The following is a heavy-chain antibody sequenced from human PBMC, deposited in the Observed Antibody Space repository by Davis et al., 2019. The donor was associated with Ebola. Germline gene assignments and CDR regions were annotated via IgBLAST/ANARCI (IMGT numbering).Heavy chain of an antibody. D-gene: IGHD6-25*01. J-gene: IGHJ4*02. CDR1: GFTFSSYS. CDR3: AKDRERFFDY. V-gene: IGHV3-21*04. Sequence: GESLKISCAASGFTFSSYSMNWVRQAPGKGLEWVSSISSSSSYIYYADSVKGRFTISRDNSKNTLYLQMNSLRAEDTAVYYCAKDRERFFDYWGQGTLVTVSS. CDR2: ISSSSSYI.